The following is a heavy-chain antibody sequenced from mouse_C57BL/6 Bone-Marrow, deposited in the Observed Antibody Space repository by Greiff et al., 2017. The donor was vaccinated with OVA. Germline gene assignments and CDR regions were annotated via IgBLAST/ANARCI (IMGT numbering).Heavy chain of an antibody. CDR3: ARKELERSTTVVEDWYFDV. J-gene: IGHJ1*03. CDR2: IDPSDSYT. CDR1: GYTFTSYW. V-gene: IGHV1-69*01. Sequence: QVQLQQPGAELVMPGASVKLSCKASGYTFTSYWMHWVKQRPGQGLEWIGEIDPSDSYTNYNQKFKGKSTLTVDKSSSTAYMQLSSLTSEDSAVYYCARKELERSTTVVEDWYFDVWGTGTTVTVSS. D-gene: IGHD1-1*01.